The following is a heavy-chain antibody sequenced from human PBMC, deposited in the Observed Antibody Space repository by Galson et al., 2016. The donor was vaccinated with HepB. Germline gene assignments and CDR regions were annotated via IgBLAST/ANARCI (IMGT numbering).Heavy chain of an antibody. CDR3: GRGEEFDV. Sequence: VRQAPGKGLEWVSSIDRSNDFIHYADSVKGRFTMSRDNAENSLYLQMNSLRPEDTAVYYWGRGEEFDVWGRGTMATVSS. D-gene: IGHD3-16*01. CDR2: IDRSNDFI. V-gene: IGHV3-21*01. J-gene: IGHJ3*01.